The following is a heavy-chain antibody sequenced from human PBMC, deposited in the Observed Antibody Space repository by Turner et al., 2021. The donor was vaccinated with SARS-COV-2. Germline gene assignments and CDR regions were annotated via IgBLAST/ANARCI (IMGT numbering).Heavy chain of an antibody. CDR1: GFTVSRNY. Sequence: EVQLVESGGGLVQPGGSLRLSCAASGFTVSRNYMSWVRRAPGKGLEWVSLIYSGGSTDYADSVKGRFTISRDNSKNTLSLQMNSLRAEDTAVYYCARHKWRRGAFWGQGTLVTVSS. CDR2: IYSGGST. J-gene: IGHJ4*02. D-gene: IGHD5-12*01. V-gene: IGHV3-66*04. CDR3: ARHKWRRGAF.